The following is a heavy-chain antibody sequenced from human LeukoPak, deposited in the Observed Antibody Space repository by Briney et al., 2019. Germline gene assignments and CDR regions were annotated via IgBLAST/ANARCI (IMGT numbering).Heavy chain of an antibody. V-gene: IGHV3-21*01. CDR3: GRVGGRSKAAKGDAFDI. Sequence: GGSLRLSCAASGFTFSSYSMNWVRQAPGKGLEWVSSISSGSTYMYYADTVKGRYTISRDNAKNSMYLQMNSLRVEDTAVYYCGRVGGRSKAAKGDAFDIWGQGTMVTVSS. J-gene: IGHJ3*02. D-gene: IGHD6-6*01. CDR2: ISSGSTYM. CDR1: GFTFSSYS.